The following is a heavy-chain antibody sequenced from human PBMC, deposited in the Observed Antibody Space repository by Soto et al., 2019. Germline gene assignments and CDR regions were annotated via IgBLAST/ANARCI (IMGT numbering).Heavy chain of an antibody. D-gene: IGHD1-7*01. J-gene: IGHJ4*02. CDR3: ASRDPGTSVDY. Sequence: PSETQSLTCAVSGGSSTSNNWWTWVRQPPGQGREWIGEIYRTGSTNYNPSLKSRVTISLDKSENQFSLKVTSLTAADTAVYYCASRDPGTSVDYWGQGTLVTVSS. CDR1: GGSSTSNNW. CDR2: IYRTGST. V-gene: IGHV4-4*02.